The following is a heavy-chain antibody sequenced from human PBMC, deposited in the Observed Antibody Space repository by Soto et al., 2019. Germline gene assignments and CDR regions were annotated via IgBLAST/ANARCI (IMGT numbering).Heavy chain of an antibody. CDR3: VKVVLRFGTMNGMDV. V-gene: IGHV3-30*18. CDR2: ISYDGSNK. CDR1: GFTFSDYG. J-gene: IGHJ6*02. D-gene: IGHD1-1*01. Sequence: QVQLVESGGDVVQPGRSLRLSCAASGFTFSDYGMHWVRQAPGKGLEWVAVISYDGSNKYYADSVKGRFTISRDDSKNTLYLQMNSLRAEDTAVYYCVKVVLRFGTMNGMDVWGQGTTVTVSS.